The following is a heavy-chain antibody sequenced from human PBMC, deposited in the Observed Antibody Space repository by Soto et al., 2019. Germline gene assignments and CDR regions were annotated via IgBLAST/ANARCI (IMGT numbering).Heavy chain of an antibody. V-gene: IGHV5-51*01. D-gene: IGHD3-22*01. J-gene: IGHJ3*02. CDR2: IYPGDSDT. Sequence: PGESLNISCKVSGYSFTIYLIGWVRQMPGKGLEWMGIIYPGDSDTRYSPSFQGQVTISADKSISTAYLQWSSLKASDTAMYYCARRRAMIDAFDIWGQGTMVTVSS. CDR1: GYSFTIYL. CDR3: ARRRAMIDAFDI.